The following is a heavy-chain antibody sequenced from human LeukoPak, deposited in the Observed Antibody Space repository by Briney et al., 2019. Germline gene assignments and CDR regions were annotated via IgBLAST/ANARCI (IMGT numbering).Heavy chain of an antibody. Sequence: GGSLRLSCAASGFTFDDYGMSWVRQAPGKGLEWVSGINWNGGSTGYADSVKGRFTISRDNAKNSLYLQMNSLRAEDTALYYCAKHNSGYSSSWALIDYWGQGTLVTVSS. J-gene: IGHJ4*02. CDR1: GFTFDDYG. CDR2: INWNGGST. CDR3: AKHNSGYSSSWALIDY. V-gene: IGHV3-20*04. D-gene: IGHD6-13*01.